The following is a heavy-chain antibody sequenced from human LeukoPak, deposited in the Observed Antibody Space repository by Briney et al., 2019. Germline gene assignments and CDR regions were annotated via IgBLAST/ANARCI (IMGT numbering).Heavy chain of an antibody. V-gene: IGHV1-24*01. CDR3: ANLLLEIAVGSGVHGRDV. D-gene: IGHD2-2*01. CDR1: GYTLTESS. Sequence: GASVKVSCKVSGYTLTESSMHWVRQAPGKGLEWMGGFDPADGETIYAQKFQGRVSMTEDTSTDTAYMELSSLRSEDTAVYYCANLLLEIAVGSGVHGRDVWGQGTTVTVSS. J-gene: IGHJ6*02. CDR2: FDPADGET.